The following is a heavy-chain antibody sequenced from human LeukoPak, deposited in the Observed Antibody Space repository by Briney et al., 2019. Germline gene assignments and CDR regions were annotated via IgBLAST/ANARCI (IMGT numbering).Heavy chain of an antibody. CDR2: FDPEDGET. J-gene: IGHJ4*02. V-gene: IGHV1-24*01. CDR3: ATGYYGSGSYYNSTWVRSIYFDY. Sequence: ASVTVSCKVSGYTLTELSMHWVRQAPGKGLEWMGGFDPEDGETIYAQKFQGRVTMTEDTSTDTAYMELSSLRSEDTAVYYCATGYYGSGSYYNSTWVRSIYFDYWGQGTLVTVSS. CDR1: GYTLTELS. D-gene: IGHD3-10*01.